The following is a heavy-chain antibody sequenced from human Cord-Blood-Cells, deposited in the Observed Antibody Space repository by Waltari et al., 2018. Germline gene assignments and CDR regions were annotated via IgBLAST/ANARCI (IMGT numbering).Heavy chain of an antibody. CDR2: FDPEDGET. CDR3: ATLFLRYSSSWVDY. Sequence: QVQLVPSGAEVTQPGASVKESCKFSGYTLTDLSMHWVRQAPGKGLEWMGGFDPEDGETIYAQKFQGRVTMTEDTSTDTAYMELSSLRSEDTAVYYCATLFLRYSSSWVDYWGQGTLVTVSS. CDR1: GYTLTDLS. D-gene: IGHD6-13*01. V-gene: IGHV1-24*01. J-gene: IGHJ4*02.